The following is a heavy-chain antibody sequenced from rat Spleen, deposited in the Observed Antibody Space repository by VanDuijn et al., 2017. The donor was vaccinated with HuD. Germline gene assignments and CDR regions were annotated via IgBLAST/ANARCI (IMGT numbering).Heavy chain of an antibody. CDR1: GFTFSNYY. V-gene: IGHV5-7*01. Sequence: EVQLVESGGGLVQPGRSMKLSCAASGFTFSNYYMAWVRQAPKKGLEWVATISYDGSSTYYRDSVKGRFTISRDNAKNTQYLQMDSLRSEDTATYYCATDPLITMMVLITPGDYWGQGVMVTVSS. D-gene: IGHD1-12*02. J-gene: IGHJ2*01. CDR2: ISYDGSST. CDR3: ATDPLITMMVLITPGDY.